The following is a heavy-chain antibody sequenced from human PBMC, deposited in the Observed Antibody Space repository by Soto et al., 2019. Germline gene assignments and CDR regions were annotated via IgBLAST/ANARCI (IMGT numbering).Heavy chain of an antibody. V-gene: IGHV1-8*01. CDR1: GYTFTSYD. J-gene: IGHJ4*02. D-gene: IGHD6-19*01. CDR2: MNPNSGNT. CDR3: ARASVSGRRFDY. Sequence: GASVKVSCKASGYTFTSYDINWVRQATGQGLEWMGWMNPNSGNTGYAQKFQGRVTMTRDTSTNTVYMELSSLTSEDTAVYYCARASVSGRRFDYWGEGTLVTVSS.